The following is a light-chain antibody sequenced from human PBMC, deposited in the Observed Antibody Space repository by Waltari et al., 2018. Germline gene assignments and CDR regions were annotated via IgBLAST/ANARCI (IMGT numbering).Light chain of an antibody. CDR1: QGISSY. V-gene: IGKV1-9*01. J-gene: IGKJ3*01. Sequence: IQFTQSPSSLSAAVGDLVTITCRASQGISSYIGWYQQKPGKAPKLLVYAASTVQRGVPSRFSGSGYGTDFTLTISSLQPEDFATYYCQQLNSYPFTFGPGTKVDIK. CDR2: AAS. CDR3: QQLNSYPFT.